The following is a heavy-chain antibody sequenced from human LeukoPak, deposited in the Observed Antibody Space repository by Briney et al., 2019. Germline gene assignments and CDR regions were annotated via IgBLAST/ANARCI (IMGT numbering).Heavy chain of an antibody. Sequence: SETLSLTCTVSGGSISSGDYYWSWIRQPPGKGLEWIGYIYYSGSTYYNPPLKSRVTISVDTSKNQFSLKLSSVTAADTAVYYCARTEDSSGFDYWGQGTLVTVSS. CDR3: ARTEDSSGFDY. V-gene: IGHV4-30-4*08. D-gene: IGHD3-22*01. J-gene: IGHJ4*02. CDR1: GGSISSGDYY. CDR2: IYYSGST.